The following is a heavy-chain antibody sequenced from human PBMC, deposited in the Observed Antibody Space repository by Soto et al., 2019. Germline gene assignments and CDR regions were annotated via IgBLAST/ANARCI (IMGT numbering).Heavy chain of an antibody. CDR3: ARSPYSHRYFDY. D-gene: IGHD5-18*01. V-gene: IGHV3-21*01. J-gene: IGHJ4*02. CDR2: ISSSSSYI. CDR1: GFTFSSYS. Sequence: GGSLRLSCAASGFTFSSYSMNWVRQAPGKGLEWVSSISSSSSYIYYADSVKGRFTISRDNAKNSLYLQMNSLRAEDTAVYYCARSPYSHRYFDYCGEGTQVTVSS.